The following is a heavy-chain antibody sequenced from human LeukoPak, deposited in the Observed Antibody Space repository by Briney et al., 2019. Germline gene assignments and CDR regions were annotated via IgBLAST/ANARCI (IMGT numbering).Heavy chain of an antibody. CDR1: GYSISSGYY. CDR3: ARQGLTLDY. D-gene: IGHD6-19*01. CDR2: IYHSGST. Sequence: SETLSLTCAVSGYSISSGYYWGWIRQPPWKGLEWIGSIYHSGSTYYNPSLKSRVTISVDTSKNQFSLKLSSVTAADTAVYYCARQGLTLDYWGQGTLVTVSS. J-gene: IGHJ4*02. V-gene: IGHV4-38-2*01.